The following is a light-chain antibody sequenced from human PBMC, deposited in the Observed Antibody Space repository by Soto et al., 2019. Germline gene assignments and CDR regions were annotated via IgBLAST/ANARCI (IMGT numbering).Light chain of an antibody. CDR3: LQFKNWPLT. V-gene: IGKV3-15*01. CDR2: GAS. Sequence: ERVKTQSPATLSVSPGERVTLSCWASQSVGSNLAWYQRKPGQAPRLLIYGASTRATGIPARFSGSGSGTEFTLTISSLQSEDFAVYYCLQFKNWPLTFGGGTKVDIK. J-gene: IGKJ4*01. CDR1: QSVGSN.